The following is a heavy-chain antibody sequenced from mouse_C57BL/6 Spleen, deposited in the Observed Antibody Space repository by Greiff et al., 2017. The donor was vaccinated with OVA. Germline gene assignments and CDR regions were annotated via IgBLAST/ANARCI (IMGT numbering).Heavy chain of an antibody. CDR1: GYTFTSYW. D-gene: IGHD2-5*01. J-gene: IGHJ4*01. CDR2: IHPNSGST. Sequence: QVQLQQPGAELVKPGASVKLSCKASGYTFTSYWMHWVKQRPGQGLEWIGMIHPNSGSTNYNEKFKSKATLTVDKSSSTAYMQLSSLTSEDSAVYYCASSYYSNSGAMDYGGQGTSVTVSS. CDR3: ASSYYSNSGAMDY. V-gene: IGHV1-64*01.